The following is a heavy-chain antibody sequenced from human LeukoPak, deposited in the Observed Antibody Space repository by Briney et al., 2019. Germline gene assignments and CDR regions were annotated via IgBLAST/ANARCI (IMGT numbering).Heavy chain of an antibody. Sequence: SETLSLTCSVSSGSMTDSCWSWFRQAPGKGFEWLGFIYPSGRTEYSPSLRSRVSFSVATSWMEATVRLSSVTASDTAVYYCTREGYNRSGYFLDFWGQGTLVTVSS. D-gene: IGHD2-2*03. CDR3: TREGYNRSGYFLDF. CDR2: IYPSGRT. V-gene: IGHV4-59*12. CDR1: SGSMTDSC. J-gene: IGHJ4*02.